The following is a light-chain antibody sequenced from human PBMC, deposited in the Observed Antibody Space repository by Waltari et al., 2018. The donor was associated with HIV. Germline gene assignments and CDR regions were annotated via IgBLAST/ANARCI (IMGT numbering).Light chain of an antibody. CDR2: GAS. J-gene: IGKJ2*03. CDR1: QTVSNNY. Sequence: EIVLTQSAGTLSLSQGGRANLHCRASQTVSNNYLAWYYQKPGQAPRLLIYGASTRATGIPDRFSGSGSGTDFTLTISRLEPEDFAVYYCQQYVTTLYSFGQGTKLEIK. CDR3: QQYVTTLYS. V-gene: IGKV3-20*01.